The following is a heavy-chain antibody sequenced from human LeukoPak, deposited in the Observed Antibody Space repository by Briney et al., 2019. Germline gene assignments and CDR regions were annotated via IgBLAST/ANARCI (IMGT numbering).Heavy chain of an antibody. J-gene: IGHJ5*02. CDR3: ARSGTGYNPSNWFDP. D-gene: IGHD5-24*01. CDR1: GGSISSYY. V-gene: IGHV4-59*08. Sequence: SETLSLTRTVSGGSISSYYWSWIRQPPGKGLEWIGYIYYSGSTNYNPSLKSRVTISVDTSKNQFSLKLSSVTAADTAVYYCARSGTGYNPSNWFDPWGQGTLVTVSS. CDR2: IYYSGST.